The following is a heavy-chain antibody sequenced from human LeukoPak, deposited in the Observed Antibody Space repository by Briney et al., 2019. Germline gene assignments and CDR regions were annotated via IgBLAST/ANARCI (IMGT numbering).Heavy chain of an antibody. CDR1: GGSFSGYY. J-gene: IGHJ4*02. V-gene: IGHV4-34*01. CDR3: ARKDRDGYYGSGSYFN. D-gene: IGHD3-10*01. Sequence: PSETLSLTCAVYGGSFSGYYWSWIRQPPGKGLEWIGEINHSGSTNYNPSLKSRVTISVDTSKNQFSLKLSSVTAADTAVYYCARKDRDGYYGSGSYFNWGQGTLVTVSS. CDR2: INHSGST.